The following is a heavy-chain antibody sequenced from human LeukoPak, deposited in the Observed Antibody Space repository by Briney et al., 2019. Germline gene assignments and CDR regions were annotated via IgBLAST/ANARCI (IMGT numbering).Heavy chain of an antibody. CDR2: ISWNSGSI. V-gene: IGHV3-9*01. Sequence: PGGSLRLSCAASGFTFDDYAMHWVRQAPGKGLEWASGISWNSGSIVYADSVKGRFTISRDNAKNSLYLQMNSLRAEDTALYYCAKDIRATSVAGTSGFDYWGQGTLVTVSS. J-gene: IGHJ4*02. CDR3: AKDIRATSVAGTSGFDY. D-gene: IGHD6-19*01. CDR1: GFTFDDYA.